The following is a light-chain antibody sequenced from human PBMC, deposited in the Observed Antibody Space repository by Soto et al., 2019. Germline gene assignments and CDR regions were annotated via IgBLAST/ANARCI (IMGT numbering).Light chain of an antibody. CDR1: QSVSSS. J-gene: IGKJ1*01. CDR3: QQYGRSPT. Sequence: EIVMTQSPATLSVSPGERATLSCRASQSVSSSLAWYQQKPGQAPRLLIYGASSRATGIPDRFSGSGSGTDFTLTISRLEPEDSAVYYCQQYGRSPTFGQGTKVDIK. CDR2: GAS. V-gene: IGKV3-20*01.